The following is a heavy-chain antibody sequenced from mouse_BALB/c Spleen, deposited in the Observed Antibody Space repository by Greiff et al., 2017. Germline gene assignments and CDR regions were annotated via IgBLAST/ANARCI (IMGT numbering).Heavy chain of an antibody. J-gene: IGHJ1*01. V-gene: IGHV3-8*02. D-gene: IGHD2-3*01. CDR3: ARYLYDGYYVWYFDV. CDR1: GDSITSGY. CDR2: ISYSGST. Sequence: EVQLQQSGPSLVKPSQTLSLTCSVTGDSITSGYWNWIRKFPGNKLEYMGYISYSGSTYYNPSLKSRISITRDTSKNQYYLQLNSVTTEDTATYYCARYLYDGYYVWYFDVWGAGTTVTVSS.